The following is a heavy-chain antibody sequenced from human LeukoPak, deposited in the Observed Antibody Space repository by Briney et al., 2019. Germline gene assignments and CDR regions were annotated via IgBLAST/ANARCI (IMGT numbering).Heavy chain of an antibody. V-gene: IGHV3-53*01. J-gene: IGHJ3*02. D-gene: IGHD3-10*01. CDR1: GFTFSSYA. CDR3: ARRKGSGFSDAFDI. Sequence: GGSLRLSCAASGFTFSSYAITWVRQAPGKGLEWVSLIYTGGGTYYADSVKGRFAISRDNSKNTLYLQMNSLRAEDTAAYYCARRKGSGFSDAFDIWGQGTMVTVSS. CDR2: IYTGGGT.